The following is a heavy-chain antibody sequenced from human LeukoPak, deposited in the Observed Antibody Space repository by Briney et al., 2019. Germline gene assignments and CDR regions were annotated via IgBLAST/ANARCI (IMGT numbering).Heavy chain of an antibody. CDR2: ICTSGST. CDR1: GGSISTYY. CDR3: ARGRAYYDSTGYFI. Sequence: SETLSLTCTGPGGSISTYYWTWMRPPAGEGLGWIGHICTSGSTNYNPSLKSRVIVSVDTSKSQFSLKLSSVTAADTAVYYCARGRAYYDSTGYFIWGQGTMISLSS. J-gene: IGHJ3*02. V-gene: IGHV4-4*07. D-gene: IGHD3-22*01.